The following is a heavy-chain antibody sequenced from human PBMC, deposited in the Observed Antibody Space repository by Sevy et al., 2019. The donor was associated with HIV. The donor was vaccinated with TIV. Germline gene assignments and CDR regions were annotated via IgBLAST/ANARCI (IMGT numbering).Heavy chain of an antibody. V-gene: IGHV3-64D*06. J-gene: IGHJ4*02. Sequence: GGSLRLSCSASGFTFSSYAMHWVRQAPGKGLEYVSAISSNGGSTYYADSVKGRFTISRDNSKNTLYLQMSSLRAEDTAVYYCVKCQVRVTTFSYFDYWGQGTLVTVSS. D-gene: IGHD4-17*01. CDR1: GFTFSSYA. CDR2: ISSNGGST. CDR3: VKCQVRVTTFSYFDY.